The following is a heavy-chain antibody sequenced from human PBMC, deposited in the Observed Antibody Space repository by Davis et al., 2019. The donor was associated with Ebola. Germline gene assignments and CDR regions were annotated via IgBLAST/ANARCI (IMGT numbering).Heavy chain of an antibody. CDR2: IIPILGTA. D-gene: IGHD1-26*01. J-gene: IGHJ4*02. Sequence: SVKVSCKASGGTFSSYAISWVRQAPGQGLEWMGRIIPILGTANYAQKFQGRVTMTTDTSTSTAYMELRSLRSDDTAVYYCARDRIVGAMDYWGQGTLVTVSS. CDR3: ARDRIVGAMDY. V-gene: IGHV1-69*04. CDR1: GGTFSSYA.